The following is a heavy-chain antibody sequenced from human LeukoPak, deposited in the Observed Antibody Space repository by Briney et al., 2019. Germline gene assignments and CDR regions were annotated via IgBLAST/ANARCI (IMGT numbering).Heavy chain of an antibody. J-gene: IGHJ6*02. Sequence: SETLSLTCAVYGGSFSGYYWSWIRQPPGKGLEWIGEINHSGRTNYNPSLKSRVTISVDTSKNQFSLKLSSVTAADTAVYYCARGRTARRASYYYGMDVWGQGTTVTVSS. V-gene: IGHV4-34*01. D-gene: IGHD6-6*01. CDR2: INHSGRT. CDR3: ARGRTARRASYYYGMDV. CDR1: GGSFSGYY.